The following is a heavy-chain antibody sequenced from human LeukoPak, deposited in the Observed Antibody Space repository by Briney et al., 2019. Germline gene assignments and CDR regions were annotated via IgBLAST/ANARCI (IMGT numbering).Heavy chain of an antibody. CDR2: IYYSGST. CDR3: ARGLGSGNYYVGFDY. Sequence: SETLSLTCTVSGGSISSYYWSWIRQPPGKGLEWIGYIYYSGSTNYNPSLKSRITISVDTSKNQFSLKLSSVTAADTAVYYCARGLGSGNYYVGFDYWGQGTLVTVSS. CDR1: GGSISSYY. V-gene: IGHV4-59*01. D-gene: IGHD1-26*01. J-gene: IGHJ4*02.